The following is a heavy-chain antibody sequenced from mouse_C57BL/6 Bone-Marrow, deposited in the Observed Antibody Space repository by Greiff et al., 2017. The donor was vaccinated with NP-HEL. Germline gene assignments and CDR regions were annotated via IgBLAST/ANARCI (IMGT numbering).Heavy chain of an antibody. V-gene: IGHV1-80*01. CDR3: ARSSLNWDVGY. J-gene: IGHJ2*01. CDR1: GYAFSSYW. CDR2: IYPGDGDT. Sequence: QVQLKESGAELVKPGASVKISCKASGYAFSSYWMNWVKQRPGKGLEWIGQIYPGDGDTNYNGKFKGKATLTADKSSSTAYMQLSSLTSEDSAVYFCARSSLNWDVGYWGQGTTLTVSS. D-gene: IGHD4-1*02.